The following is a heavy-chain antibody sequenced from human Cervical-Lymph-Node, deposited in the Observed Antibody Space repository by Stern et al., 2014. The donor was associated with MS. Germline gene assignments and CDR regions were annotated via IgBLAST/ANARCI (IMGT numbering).Heavy chain of an antibody. Sequence: VQLEESSPGLVKPSETLSLTCTVSGGSVSNYFWNWVRQPPGKGLEWIGSTYYSGGTNYNPSLKSRVTISVDTSKNHFSLKLHSVTAADTAVYYCARDLSDWGQGTLVTVSS. D-gene: IGHD2/OR15-2a*01. CDR3: ARDLSD. CDR1: GGSVSNYF. V-gene: IGHV4-59*02. J-gene: IGHJ4*02. CDR2: TYYSGGT.